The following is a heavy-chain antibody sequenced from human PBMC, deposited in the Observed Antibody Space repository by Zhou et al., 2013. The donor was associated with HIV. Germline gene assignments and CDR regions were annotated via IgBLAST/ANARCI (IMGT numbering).Heavy chain of an antibody. J-gene: IGHJ5*02. CDR3: ARGYAFDP. CDR1: GGSISSHY. D-gene: IGHD3-16*01. CDR2: VFYSGST. Sequence: QVQLQESGPGLVKPSQTLSLTCTVSGGSISSHYWSWIRQPPGKGLEWIGYVFYSGSTNYNPSLKSRVTISVDTSKNQFSLKLSSVTAADTAVYYCARGYAFDPWGQGTLVTVSS. V-gene: IGHV4-59*11.